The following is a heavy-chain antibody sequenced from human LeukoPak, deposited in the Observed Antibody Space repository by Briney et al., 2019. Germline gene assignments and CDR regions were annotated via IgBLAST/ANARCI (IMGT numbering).Heavy chain of an antibody. CDR2: INHSGST. V-gene: IGHV4-34*01. Sequence: SETLSLTCAVYGGSFSGYYWSWIRQPPGKGLEWIGEINHSGSTNYNPSLKSRVTISVDTSKTQFSLKLSSVTAADTAVYYCARVKVSGIIVVVPAARGFVDYWGQGTLVTVSS. CDR1: GGSFSGYY. CDR3: ARVKVSGIIVVVPAARGFVDY. J-gene: IGHJ4*02. D-gene: IGHD2-2*01.